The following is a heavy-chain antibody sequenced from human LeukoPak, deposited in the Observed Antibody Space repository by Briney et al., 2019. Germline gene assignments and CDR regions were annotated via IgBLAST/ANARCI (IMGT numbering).Heavy chain of an antibody. CDR1: GYTFTGYY. V-gene: IGHV1-2*02. CDR3: ARSPHILTGENFDY. Sequence: RASVKVSCKASGYTFTGYYMHWVRQAPGQGLEWMGWINLNSGGTNFAQKFQGRVTMTRDTSISTAYMQLSRLRSDDTAVYYCARSPHILTGENFDYWGQGTLVTVSS. J-gene: IGHJ4*02. CDR2: INLNSGGT. D-gene: IGHD3-9*01.